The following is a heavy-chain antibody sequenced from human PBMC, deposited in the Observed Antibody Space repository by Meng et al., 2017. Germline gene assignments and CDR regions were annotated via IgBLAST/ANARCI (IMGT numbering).Heavy chain of an antibody. V-gene: IGHV3-30*04. J-gene: IGHJ4*02. CDR2: ISYDGSNK. Sequence: GESLKISCAASGFTVSSYAMHWVRQAPGKGLEWVAVISYDGSNKYYADSVKGRFTISRDNSKTTLYLQMNSLRVEDTAVYYCASILVAKISDTIDYWGQGTLVTVSS. CDR3: ASILVAKISDTIDY. D-gene: IGHD5-12*01. CDR1: GFTVSSYA.